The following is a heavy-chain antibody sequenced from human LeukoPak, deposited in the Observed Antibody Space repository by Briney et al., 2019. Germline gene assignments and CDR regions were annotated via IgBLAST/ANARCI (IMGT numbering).Heavy chain of an antibody. CDR3: ARYDTAPTKHWLDP. Sequence: KPSETLSLTCAVSGYSLSSNDWWGWIRQPPGRGLEWIGHIHYSGGTHYNPSLKSRVTMSVDTSKNQFSLKLSSVTAVDTAMYYCARYDTAPTKHWLDPWGQGTLVTVSS. J-gene: IGHJ5*02. V-gene: IGHV4-28*01. D-gene: IGHD5-12*01. CDR1: GYSLSSNDW. CDR2: IHYSGGT.